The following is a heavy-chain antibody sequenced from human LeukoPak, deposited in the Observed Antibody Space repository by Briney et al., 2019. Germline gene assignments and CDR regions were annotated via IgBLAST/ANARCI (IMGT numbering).Heavy chain of an antibody. D-gene: IGHD3-22*01. V-gene: IGHV3-53*01. CDR2: IYTGGNS. CDR1: GFTVDSNY. J-gene: IGHJ4*02. CDR3: ARGDDSGYYDYFDY. Sequence: GGSLRLSCAASGFTVDSNYLSWVRQAPGKGLEWVSTIYTGGNSYYAASVKGRFTISRDFSKNTVFLHMNSLRAEDTAMYYCARGDDSGYYDYFDYRGQGALVTVSS.